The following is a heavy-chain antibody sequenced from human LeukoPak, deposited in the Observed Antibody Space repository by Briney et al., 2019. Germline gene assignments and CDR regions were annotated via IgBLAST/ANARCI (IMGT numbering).Heavy chain of an antibody. J-gene: IGHJ4*02. CDR3: VRDRGWLSNPGYFDY. CDR2: ISSNGSTI. D-gene: IGHD3-22*01. Sequence: SGGSLRLSCAASGFTFSSYNMNWVRQAPGKGLEWVSYISSNGSTIYYADSVKGRFTISRDNAKKSLYLQMNSLRAEDTAVYYCVRDRGWLSNPGYFDYWGRGTLVTV. V-gene: IGHV3-48*04. CDR1: GFTFSSYN.